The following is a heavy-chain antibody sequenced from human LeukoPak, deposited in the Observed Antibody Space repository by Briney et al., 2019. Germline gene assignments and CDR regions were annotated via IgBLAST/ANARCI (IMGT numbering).Heavy chain of an antibody. D-gene: IGHD3-22*01. J-gene: IGHJ4*02. CDR1: GLTFSSYA. V-gene: IGHV3-23*01. Sequence: GGSLRLSCAASGLTFSSYAKSWVRQAPGKGLEWVSVISGSGGSTYYADSVKGRFTISRDNSKNTLYLQMNSLRAEDTAVYYCANTYYYDSSGYFDYWGRGTLVTVSS. CDR3: ANTYYYDSSGYFDY. CDR2: ISGSGGST.